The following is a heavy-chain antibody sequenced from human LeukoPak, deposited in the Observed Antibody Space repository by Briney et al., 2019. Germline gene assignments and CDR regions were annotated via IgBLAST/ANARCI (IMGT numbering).Heavy chain of an antibody. CDR1: GFTFSSYE. J-gene: IGHJ4*02. CDR2: ISTTGSSI. V-gene: IGHV3-48*03. Sequence: GGSLRLSCAASGFTFSSYEMNWVRQAPGKWLEWVSYISTTGSSIYYADSVKGRFTISRDNVKNLLYLQMNSLRAEDTAVCYCARVQRGIAVALDYWGQGTLATVSS. D-gene: IGHD6-19*01. CDR3: ARVQRGIAVALDY.